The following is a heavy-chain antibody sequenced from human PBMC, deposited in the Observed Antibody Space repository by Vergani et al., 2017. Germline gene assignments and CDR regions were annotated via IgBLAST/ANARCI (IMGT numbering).Heavy chain of an antibody. Sequence: QVQLVQSGAEVKKPGASVKVSCKASGYTFTGYYMHWVRQAPGQGLEWMGWINPNSGGTNYAQKFQGRVTMTRDTSISTAYMELSRLRSEDTAVYYCARRQVGASTWSWFDPWGQGTLVTVSS. D-gene: IGHD1-26*01. CDR1: GYTFTGYY. V-gene: IGHV1-2*02. CDR3: ARRQVGASTWSWFDP. J-gene: IGHJ5*02. CDR2: INPNSGGT.